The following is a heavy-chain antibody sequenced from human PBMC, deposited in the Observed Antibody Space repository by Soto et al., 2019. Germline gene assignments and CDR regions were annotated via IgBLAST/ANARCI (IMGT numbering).Heavy chain of an antibody. CDR1: GGSLSTYY. CDR2: IFSSGTT. V-gene: IGHV4-4*09. J-gene: IGHJ6*02. D-gene: IGHD3-16*01. Sequence: SETLSLTCTVSGGSLSTYYWSWIRQPPGKGLEWIGYIFSSGTTYYNPSLKSRLTMSLDASQNQFSLKLNSLTDADTAVYFCARVPSPFDYYYAMDVWGQGTTVTVSS. CDR3: ARVPSPFDYYYAMDV.